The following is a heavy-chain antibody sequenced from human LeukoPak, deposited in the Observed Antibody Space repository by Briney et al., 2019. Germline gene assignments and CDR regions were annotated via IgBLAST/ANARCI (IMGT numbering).Heavy chain of an antibody. CDR1: GFTFSSYG. Sequence: GRTLRLSCAASGFTFSSYGMHWVHQAPGKGLEWVAFIRYDGSNKYYADSVKGRFTISRDNSKNTLYLQMNSLRAGDTAVYYCAKAPITMVRGVIITPPFYYYYMDVWGKGTTVTISS. J-gene: IGHJ6*03. CDR3: AKAPITMVRGVIITPPFYYYYMDV. D-gene: IGHD3-10*01. CDR2: IRYDGSNK. V-gene: IGHV3-30*02.